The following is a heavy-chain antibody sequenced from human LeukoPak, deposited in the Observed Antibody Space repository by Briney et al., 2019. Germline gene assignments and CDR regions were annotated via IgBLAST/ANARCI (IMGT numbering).Heavy chain of an antibody. V-gene: IGHV3-66*01. CDR1: GFNVSNHY. CDR3: VRDQAYYGSGSYSWYFDL. CDR2: IYSGGTT. J-gene: IGHJ2*01. Sequence: GGSLRFSCAASGFNVSNHYMSWVRQAPVKGLEWVSIIYSGGTTHYAASVKGRFNISRDTSENTLYLQMNSLRDEDTAVYFCVRDQAYYGSGSYSWYFDLWGRGTLVTVSS. D-gene: IGHD3-10*01.